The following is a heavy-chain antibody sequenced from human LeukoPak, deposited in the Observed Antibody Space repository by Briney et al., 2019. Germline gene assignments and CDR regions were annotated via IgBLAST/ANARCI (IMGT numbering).Heavy chain of an antibody. J-gene: IGHJ3*02. CDR1: GFTFSSYW. CDR3: ARERAVGQQLPKWDAFHI. V-gene: IGHV3-30-3*01. CDR2: ISYDGSNK. Sequence: AGGSLRLSCAASGFTFSSYWMHWVRQAQGKGLEWVAVISYDGSNKYYADSVKGRFTISRDNSKNTLYLQMNSLRAEDTAVYYCARERAVGQQLPKWDAFHIWGQGTMVTVSS. D-gene: IGHD6-13*01.